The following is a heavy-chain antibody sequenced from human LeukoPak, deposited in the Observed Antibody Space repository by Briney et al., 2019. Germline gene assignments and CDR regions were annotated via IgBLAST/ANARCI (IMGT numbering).Heavy chain of an antibody. Sequence: GGSLRLSCVASGFSFSSYSMNWVRQAPGKGLEWVSTISSGTGSYIYYADSVRGRFTISRDNAKNSLYLQMNSLRAEDMAVYYCARCSGVFGSSGYWGQGTLVTVSS. J-gene: IGHJ4*02. CDR1: GFSFSSYS. D-gene: IGHD6-6*01. CDR2: ISSGTGSYI. CDR3: ARCSGVFGSSGY. V-gene: IGHV3-21*01.